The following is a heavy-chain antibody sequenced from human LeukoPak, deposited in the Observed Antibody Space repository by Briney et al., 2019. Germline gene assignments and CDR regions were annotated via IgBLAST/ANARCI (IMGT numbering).Heavy chain of an antibody. D-gene: IGHD3-10*01. Sequence: ASVKVSCKASGYTFTNYAMNWVRQAPGQGLEWVGWINTNTGNPTYAQGFTGRFVFSLDTSVSTAYLQISSLKAEDTDVYYCARDRVRGGYNWFDPWGQGTLVTVSS. CDR2: INTNTGNP. CDR3: ARDRVRGGYNWFDP. V-gene: IGHV7-4-1*02. J-gene: IGHJ5*02. CDR1: GYTFTNYA.